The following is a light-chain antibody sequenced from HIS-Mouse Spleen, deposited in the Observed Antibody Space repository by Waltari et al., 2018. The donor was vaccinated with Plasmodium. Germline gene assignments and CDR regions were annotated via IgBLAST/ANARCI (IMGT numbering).Light chain of an antibody. J-gene: IGKJ1*01. CDR2: KAS. V-gene: IGKV1-5*03. CDR3: QQYNSYSWT. Sequence: DIQMTQSPSTLSASVGDSVTITFRASQSISSRLAWYQQKPGKAPKLLIYKASSLESGVPSRFSGSGSGTEFTLTISSLQPDDFATYYCQQYNSYSWTFGQGTKVEIK. CDR1: QSISSR.